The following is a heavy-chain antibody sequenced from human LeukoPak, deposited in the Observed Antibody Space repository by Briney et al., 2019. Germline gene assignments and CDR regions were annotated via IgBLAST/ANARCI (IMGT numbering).Heavy chain of an antibody. J-gene: IGHJ4*02. CDR1: GYTFTGYY. V-gene: IGHV1-69*13. CDR3: AREISSGWYG. CDR2: IIPIFGTA. D-gene: IGHD6-19*01. Sequence: ASVKVSCKASGYTFTGYYMHWVRQAPGQGLEWMGGIIPIFGTANYAQKFQGRVTITADESTSTAYMELSSLRSEDTAVYYCAREISSGWYGWGQGTLVTVSS.